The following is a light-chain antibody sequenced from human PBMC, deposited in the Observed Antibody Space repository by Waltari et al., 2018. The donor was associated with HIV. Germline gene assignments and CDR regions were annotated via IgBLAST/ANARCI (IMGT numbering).Light chain of an antibody. V-gene: IGKV3-11*01. CDR3: QQRSTPMYT. J-gene: IGKJ2*01. Sequence: EIVLTQSPATLSLSPGERATLSCRASQRSSSYLAWYQQKPGQAPRLLIYDASNRATGIPARFSGSGSGTDFTLTISSLDLEDFALYYCQQRSTPMYTFGQWTKLEIK. CDR1: QRSSSY. CDR2: DAS.